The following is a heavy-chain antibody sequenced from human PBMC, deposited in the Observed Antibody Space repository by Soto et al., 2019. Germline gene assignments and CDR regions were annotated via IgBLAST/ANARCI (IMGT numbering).Heavy chain of an antibody. CDR1: GFTFSSSW. J-gene: IGHJ4*02. CDR2: IKQDGSEQ. Sequence: PGGSLSLSCAASGFTFSSSWMSWVRQAPGKGLEWMANIKQDGSEQYYVDSVKGRFITSRDNAKNSFYLQMNSLRAEDTAVYYCARSGVYNDYVYWGQGALVTVSS. V-gene: IGHV3-7*01. CDR3: ARSGVYNDYVY. D-gene: IGHD1-1*01.